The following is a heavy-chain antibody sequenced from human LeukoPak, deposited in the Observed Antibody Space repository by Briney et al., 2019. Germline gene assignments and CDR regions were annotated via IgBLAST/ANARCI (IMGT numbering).Heavy chain of an antibody. CDR1: GFTFSSYA. V-gene: IGHV3-30-3*01. Sequence: GGSLRLSCAASGFTFSSYAMHWVRQAPGKGLEWVAVISYDGSNKYYADSVKGRFTISRDNSKNTLYLQMNSLRAEDTAVYYCARDFRYSDFWSGYYTAWDYYYGMDVWGQGTTVTVSS. CDR2: ISYDGSNK. D-gene: IGHD3-3*01. J-gene: IGHJ6*02. CDR3: ARDFRYSDFWSGYYTAWDYYYGMDV.